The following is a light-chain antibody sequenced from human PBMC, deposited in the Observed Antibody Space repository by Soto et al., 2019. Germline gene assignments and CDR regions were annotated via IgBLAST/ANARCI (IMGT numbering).Light chain of an antibody. CDR3: QQYSSSPYT. J-gene: IGKJ2*01. CDR1: QTVSSTY. CDR2: DAS. Sequence: DIVLTQSPGTLSLSPGERASLSCRASQTVSSTYIAWYQQKPGQSPRLFMYDASNRATAIPARFRGSGYGTDFTLTISRLEPEDVAVYYCQQYSSSPYTFGQGTKLEIK. V-gene: IGKV3-20*01.